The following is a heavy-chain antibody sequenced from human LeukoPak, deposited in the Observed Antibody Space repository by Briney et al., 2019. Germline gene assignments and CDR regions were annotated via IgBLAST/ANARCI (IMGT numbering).Heavy chain of an antibody. V-gene: IGHV4-34*01. CDR1: GGSFSGYY. CDR2: INHSGST. D-gene: IGHD5-24*01. J-gene: IGHJ4*02. Sequence: PSETLSLTCAVYGGSFSGYYWSWIRQPPGKGLEWIGEINHSGSTNYNPSLKSRVTISVDTSKNQFSLKLSSVTAADTAVYYCARAMATLYYFDYWGQGTLVTVS. CDR3: ARAMATLYYFDY.